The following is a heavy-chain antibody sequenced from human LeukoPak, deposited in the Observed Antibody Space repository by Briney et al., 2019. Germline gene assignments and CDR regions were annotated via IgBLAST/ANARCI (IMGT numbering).Heavy chain of an antibody. D-gene: IGHD5-18*01. CDR3: ARVVGYSYGIDAFDI. CDR2: ISYDGSNK. Sequence: GRSLRLSCAASGFTFSSYAMHWVRQAPGKGLEWVAVISYDGSNKYYADSVEGRFTISRDNSKNTLYLQMNSLRAEDTAVYYCARVVGYSYGIDAFDIWGQGTMVTVSS. V-gene: IGHV3-30*04. CDR1: GFTFSSYA. J-gene: IGHJ3*02.